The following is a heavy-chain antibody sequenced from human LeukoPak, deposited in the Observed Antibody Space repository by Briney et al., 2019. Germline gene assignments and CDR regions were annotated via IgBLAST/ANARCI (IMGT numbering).Heavy chain of an antibody. CDR3: ARGLAYDFWSGYFDY. V-gene: IGHV1-2*02. D-gene: IGHD3-3*01. CDR2: INPNSGGT. Sequence: ASVKVSCKASGYTFTDYYIHWVRQAPGQGLEWMGWINPNSGGTNYAQKFQGRVTMTRDTSISTAYMELSRLRSDDTAVYYCARGLAYDFWSGYFDYWGQGTLVTVSS. J-gene: IGHJ4*02. CDR1: GYTFTDYY.